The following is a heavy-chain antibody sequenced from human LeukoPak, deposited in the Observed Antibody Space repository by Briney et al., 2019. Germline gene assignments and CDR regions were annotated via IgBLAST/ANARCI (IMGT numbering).Heavy chain of an antibody. D-gene: IGHD6-19*01. Sequence: SETLSLTCTVSGGSISSYYWSWIRQPPGKGLEWIGYIYYSGSTNYNPSLKSRVTISVDTSKNQFSLKLSSVTAADTAAYYCAKSYSSGWSHFDYWGQGTLVTVSS. CDR3: AKSYSSGWSHFDY. J-gene: IGHJ4*02. CDR2: IYYSGST. V-gene: IGHV4-59*01. CDR1: GGSISSYY.